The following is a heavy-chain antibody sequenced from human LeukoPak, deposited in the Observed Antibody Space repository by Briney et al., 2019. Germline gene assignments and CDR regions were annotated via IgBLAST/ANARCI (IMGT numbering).Heavy chain of an antibody. V-gene: IGHV3-30-3*01. D-gene: IGHD3-22*01. J-gene: IGHJ4*02. Sequence: GRSLRLSCAASGFTFSSYAMHWVRQAPGKGLEWVAVISYDGSNKYYADSVKGRFTISGDNSKNTLYLQMNSLRAEDTAVYYCGRDGARDYYDSSGHFDYWGQGTLVTVSS. CDR1: GFTFSSYA. CDR2: ISYDGSNK. CDR3: GRDGARDYYDSSGHFDY.